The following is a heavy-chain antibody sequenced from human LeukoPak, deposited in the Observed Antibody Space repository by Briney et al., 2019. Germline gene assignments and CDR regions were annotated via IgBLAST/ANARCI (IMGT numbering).Heavy chain of an antibody. CDR2: IYYSGST. CDR1: GGSISSSSYY. CDR3: ARHGGYYYDSSGYYPQFDY. V-gene: IGHV4-39*01. D-gene: IGHD3-22*01. J-gene: IGHJ4*02. Sequence: SETLSLTCTVSGGSISSSSYYWGWIRQPPGKGLEGIGSIYYSGSTYYNPSLKSRVTISVDTSKNQFSLKLSSVTAADTAVYYCARHGGYYYDSSGYYPQFDYWGQGTLVTVSS.